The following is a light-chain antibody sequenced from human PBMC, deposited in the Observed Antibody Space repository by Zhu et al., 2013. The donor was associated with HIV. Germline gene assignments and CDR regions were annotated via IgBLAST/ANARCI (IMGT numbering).Light chain of an antibody. J-gene: IGKJ2*01. CDR2: GAS. Sequence: PGERATLSCWASRTVDYNYLAWYQQKPGQAPRLLIHGASNRATGIPDRFSGSVSGTEFTLTISSLQTEDVATYYCQQYQQSDNVPMYTFGQGTKVEIK. CDR1: RTVDYNY. CDR3: QQYQQSDNVPMYT. V-gene: IGKV3-20*01.